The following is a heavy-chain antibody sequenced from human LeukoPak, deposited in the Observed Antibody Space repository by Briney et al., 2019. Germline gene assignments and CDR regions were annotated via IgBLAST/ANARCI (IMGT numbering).Heavy chain of an antibody. D-gene: IGHD5-24*01. CDR3: ARDGEMATIENYFEY. J-gene: IGHJ4*02. CDR2: IYYSGST. CDR1: GGPLSSSSYY. Sequence: SETLSLTCTVSGGPLSSSSYYWGWIRQPPGKGLEWIGSIYYSGSTHYNPSLKSRVTISLDTSKNQFSLKLSSVTAADTAVYYCARDGEMATIENYFEYWGQGTLVTVSS. V-gene: IGHV4-39*07.